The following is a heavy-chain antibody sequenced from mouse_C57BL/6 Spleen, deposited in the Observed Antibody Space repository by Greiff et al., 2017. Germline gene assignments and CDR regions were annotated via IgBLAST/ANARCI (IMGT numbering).Heavy chain of an antibody. V-gene: IGHV14-4*01. CDR3: TYYYGDAMDY. Sequence: EVQLQESGAELVRPGASVKLSCTASGFNIKDDYMHWVKQRPEQGLEWIGWIDPENGDTEYASKFQGKATITADTSSNTAYLQLSSLTSEDTAVYYWTYYYGDAMDYWGQGTSVTVSS. CDR2: IDPENGDT. D-gene: IGHD1-1*01. J-gene: IGHJ4*01. CDR1: GFNIKDDY.